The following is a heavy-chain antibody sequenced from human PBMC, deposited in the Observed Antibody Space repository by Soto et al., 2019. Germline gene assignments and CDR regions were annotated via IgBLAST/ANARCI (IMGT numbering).Heavy chain of an antibody. J-gene: IGHJ4*02. CDR3: ARGFWSGYWFDY. V-gene: IGHV4-59*08. CDR1: GDSISSDY. Sequence: SSETLSLTCTVSGDSISSDYWSWIRQPPGRGLEWIGYIFYSGSTNYNPSLKSRVTISADRSKNQFSLKLSSVTAADTAVYYCARGFWSGYWFDYWGQGTLVTVSS. CDR2: IFYSGST. D-gene: IGHD3-3*01.